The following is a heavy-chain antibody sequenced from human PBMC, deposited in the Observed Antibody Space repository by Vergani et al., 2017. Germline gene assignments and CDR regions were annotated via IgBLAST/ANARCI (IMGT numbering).Heavy chain of an antibody. J-gene: IGHJ6*03. CDR3: AKGGDCSGSSLRYYYYYMGV. D-gene: IGHD3-10*02. CDR2: ISNDGSNK. Sequence: QVQLVESGGGVVQPGRSLRLSCAASGFAFNYYGMHWVRQAPGKGLEWVAFISNDGSNKYYTDSVKGRFTISRDNSKNTLYLQMNSLRAEDTVVYYCAKGGDCSGSSLRYYYYYMGVWGKGTTVTVSS. CDR1: GFAFNYYG. V-gene: IGHV3-30*18.